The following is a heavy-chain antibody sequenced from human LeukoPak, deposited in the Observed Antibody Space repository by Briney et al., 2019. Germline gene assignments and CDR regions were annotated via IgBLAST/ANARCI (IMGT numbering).Heavy chain of an antibody. D-gene: IGHD3-22*01. CDR2: IYSGGST. V-gene: IGHV3-66*01. CDR3: ARGVAYYDSSGYPDY. J-gene: IGHJ4*02. Sequence: GGSLRLSCAASGFTVSSNYMSWVRQAPGKGLEWVSVIYSGGSTYYADSVKGRFTISRDNSKNTLYLQMNSLRAEDTAVYYCARGVAYYDSSGYPDYWGQGTLVTVSS. CDR1: GFTVSSNY.